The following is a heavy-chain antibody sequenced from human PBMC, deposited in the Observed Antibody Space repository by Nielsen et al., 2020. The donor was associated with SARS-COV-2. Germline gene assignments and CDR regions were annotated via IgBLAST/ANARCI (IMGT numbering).Heavy chain of an antibody. CDR1: GGSISSSSYY. D-gene: IGHD3-10*01. Sequence: GSLRPSCTVSGGSISSSSYYWSWIRQPPGKGLEWIGEINHSGSTNYNPSLKSRVTISVDTSKNQFSLKLSSVTAADTAVYYCAREYYYGSGILGGYWGQGTLVTVSS. J-gene: IGHJ4*02. CDR3: AREYYYGSGILGGY. V-gene: IGHV4-39*07. CDR2: INHSGST.